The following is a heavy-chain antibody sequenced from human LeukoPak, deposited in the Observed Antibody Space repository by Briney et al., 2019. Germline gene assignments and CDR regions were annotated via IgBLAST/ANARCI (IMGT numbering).Heavy chain of an antibody. CDR3: ARGLLYSYGYGWNY. J-gene: IGHJ4*02. Sequence: PSETLSLTCAVYGGSFSGYYWSWIRQPPGKGLEWIGEINHSGSTNYNPSLKSRVTISVDTSKNQFSLKLSSVTAADTAVYYCARGLLYSYGYGWNYWGQGTLVTVSS. V-gene: IGHV4-34*01. CDR2: INHSGST. CDR1: GGSFSGYY. D-gene: IGHD5-18*01.